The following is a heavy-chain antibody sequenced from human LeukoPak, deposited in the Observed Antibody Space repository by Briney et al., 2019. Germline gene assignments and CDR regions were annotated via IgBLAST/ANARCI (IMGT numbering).Heavy chain of an antibody. CDR3: ARERPYYYDSSGYYDY. Sequence: PSQTLSLTCTVSGGSISSGSYYWSWIRQPAGKGLEWIGRIYTSGSTNYNPSLKSRVTISVDTSENQFSLKLSSVTAADTAVYYCARERPYYYDSSGYYDYWGQGTLVTVSS. J-gene: IGHJ4*02. V-gene: IGHV4-61*02. D-gene: IGHD3-22*01. CDR1: GGSISSGSYY. CDR2: IYTSGST.